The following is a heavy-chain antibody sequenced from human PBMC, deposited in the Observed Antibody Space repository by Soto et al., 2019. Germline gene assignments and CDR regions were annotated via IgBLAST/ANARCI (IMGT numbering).Heavy chain of an antibody. CDR3: ARGHPRYDVWRDSSSEFDF. CDR1: GGSITSGGSY. Sequence: QVQLQESGPGLVKPSQTLSLTCTVSGGSITSGGSYWSWISQHPGKGLEWIGSIYYSGTTSYNPSIKSRVTISVDTSKNQFSLKLSPVTAADTAVYYCARGHPRYDVWRDSSSEFDFWGQVTLVTVSS. CDR2: IYYSGTT. J-gene: IGHJ4*02. V-gene: IGHV4-31*03. D-gene: IGHD3-3*01.